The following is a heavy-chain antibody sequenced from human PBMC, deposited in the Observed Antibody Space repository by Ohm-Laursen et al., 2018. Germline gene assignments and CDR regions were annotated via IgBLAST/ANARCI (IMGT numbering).Heavy chain of an antibody. CDR3: ARETEQQLVGY. CDR2: IYTSGST. D-gene: IGHD6-13*01. V-gene: IGHV4-4*07. CDR1: GGSISSYY. Sequence: SDTLSLTCAVSGGSISSYYWSWIRQPAGKGLEWIGRIYTSGSTNYNPSLKSRVTMSVDTSKNQFSLKLSSVTAADTAVYYCARETEQQLVGYWGQGTLVTVSS. J-gene: IGHJ4*02.